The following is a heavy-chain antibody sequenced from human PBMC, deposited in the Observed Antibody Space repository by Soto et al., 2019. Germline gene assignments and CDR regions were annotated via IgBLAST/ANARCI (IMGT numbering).Heavy chain of an antibody. CDR3: ARGDQYIELVRHEYFQH. CDR2: ISYDGSNT. J-gene: IGHJ1*01. CDR1: GFTFSSYG. D-gene: IGHD1-1*01. Sequence: GGSLRLSCVASGFTFSSYGMHWVRQAPGKGLEWVAIISYDGSNTYYADSVKGRFTISRDNSKNTLYLQMNSLRSEDTAVYYCARGDQYIELVRHEYFQHWGQGTLVTVSS. V-gene: IGHV3-30*03.